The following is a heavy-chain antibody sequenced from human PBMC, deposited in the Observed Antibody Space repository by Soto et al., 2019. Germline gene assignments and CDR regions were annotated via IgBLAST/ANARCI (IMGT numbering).Heavy chain of an antibody. V-gene: IGHV1-8*02. D-gene: IGHD2-2*01. CDR3: ARGRPGYQSQLALLAFWFDP. J-gene: IGHJ5*02. CDR1: GYTFSTYD. Sequence: QVQLEQSGAEVKKPGASVKVSCKASGYTFSTYDPNWVRQAPGQGLEWMGWMNPDSGNTGYAQKFQGRLNMTRNTSISPAFMELTSLRFDDTALYYCARGRPGYQSQLALLAFWFDPWGQGTRVTVSS. CDR2: MNPDSGNT.